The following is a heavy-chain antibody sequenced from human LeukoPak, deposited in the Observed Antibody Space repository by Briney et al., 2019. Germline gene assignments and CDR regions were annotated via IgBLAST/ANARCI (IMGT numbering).Heavy chain of an antibody. Sequence: ASVKVSCKASGYTFTSYDINWVRQATGQGLEWMGWMNPNSGNTGYAQKFQGRVTMTRNTSISTAYMELSSRRSEDTAVYYCARVGSGSYAWDYGMDVWGQGTTVTVSS. CDR1: GYTFTSYD. CDR3: ARVGSGSYAWDYGMDV. J-gene: IGHJ6*02. CDR2: MNPNSGNT. V-gene: IGHV1-8*01. D-gene: IGHD1-26*01.